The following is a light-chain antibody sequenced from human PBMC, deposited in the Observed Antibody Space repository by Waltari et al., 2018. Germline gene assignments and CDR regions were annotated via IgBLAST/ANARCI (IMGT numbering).Light chain of an antibody. J-gene: IGKJ4*01. CDR3: QQRSAWPLT. CDR1: QSVSSY. V-gene: IGKV3-11*01. Sequence: EIVLTQSPATLSLSPGDRATLSCRASQSVSSYLAWYQQKPGLTPRLLIYGVSNRATGIPARFSGSGSGTDFTLTITSLEPEDFAVYYCQQRSAWPLTFGGGTKVEIK. CDR2: GVS.